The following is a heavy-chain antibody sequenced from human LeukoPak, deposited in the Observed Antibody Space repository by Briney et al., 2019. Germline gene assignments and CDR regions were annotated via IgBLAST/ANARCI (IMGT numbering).Heavy chain of an antibody. CDR2: ISSSGSTI. CDR3: ARDYGGSSPFDY. CDR1: GFTFSAYG. V-gene: IGHV3-48*04. Sequence: GGSLRLSCVASGFTFSAYGMHWVRQAPGKGLEWVSYISSSGSTIYYADSVKGRFTISRDNAKNSLYLQMNSLRAEDTAVYYCARDYGGSSPFDYWGQGTLVTVSS. J-gene: IGHJ4*02. D-gene: IGHD4-23*01.